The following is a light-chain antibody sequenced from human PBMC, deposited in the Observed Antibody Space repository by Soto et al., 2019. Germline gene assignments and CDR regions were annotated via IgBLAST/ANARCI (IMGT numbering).Light chain of an antibody. V-gene: IGKV1-27*01. Sequence: DIQMTQSPSSLSTSVGDRVTITCRARQGFSNYFAWYQQKPGKDPKLLIYPASTLQSSVPSRVSGSGSGKDFTLTIRSLQPEDGATSYCQKSNSVPCTFGPATKVDIK. CDR2: PAS. CDR3: QKSNSVPCT. CDR1: QGFSNY. J-gene: IGKJ3*01.